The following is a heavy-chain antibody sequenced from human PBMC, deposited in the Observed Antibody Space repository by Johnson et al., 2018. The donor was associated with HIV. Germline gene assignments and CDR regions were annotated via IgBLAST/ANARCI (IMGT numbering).Heavy chain of an antibody. V-gene: IGHV3-15*01. J-gene: IGHJ3*02. CDR3: TTDPCGGSRDAFEI. CDR1: GFTFSNAW. D-gene: IGHD2-21*01. Sequence: VQLVESGGGLVEPGGSLRLSCAASGFTFSNAWMSWVRQAPGKGLEWVGRIKSKTDGGTTDYAAPVKGRFTISRHDSKNILYLQMNSLKTEDTAVYYCTTDPCGGSRDAFEIWGQGTLVTVSS. CDR2: IKSKTDGGTT.